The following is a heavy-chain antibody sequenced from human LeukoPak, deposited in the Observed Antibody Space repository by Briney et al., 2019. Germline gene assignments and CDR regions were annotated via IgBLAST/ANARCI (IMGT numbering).Heavy chain of an antibody. D-gene: IGHD1-14*01. CDR3: AKPARTDYADY. Sequence: GGSLRLSCVASGFTFSSCAMNWVRQAPGKGLEWVSSINGSGDRTYYADSVKGRFTISRDNSKNTLYLQMNSLRAEDTAVYYCAKPARTDYADYWGQGTLVTVSS. J-gene: IGHJ4*02. V-gene: IGHV3-23*01. CDR1: GFTFSSCA. CDR2: INGSGDRT.